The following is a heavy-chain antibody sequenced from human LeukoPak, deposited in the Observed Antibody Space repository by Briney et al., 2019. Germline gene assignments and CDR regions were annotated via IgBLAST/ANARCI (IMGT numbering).Heavy chain of an antibody. J-gene: IGHJ5*02. CDR3: ARELELNWFDP. D-gene: IGHD1-7*01. CDR1: GYTFTSYA. V-gene: IGHV7-4-1*02. Sequence: ASVKVSCKASGYTFTSYAMNWVQQAPGQGLEWMGWINTNTGNPTYAQGFTGRFVFSLDTSVSTAYLQISSLKADDTAVYYCARELELNWFDPWGQGTLVTVSS. CDR2: INTNTGNP.